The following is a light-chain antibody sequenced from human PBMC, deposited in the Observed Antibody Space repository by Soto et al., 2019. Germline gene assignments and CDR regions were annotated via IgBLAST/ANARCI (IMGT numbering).Light chain of an antibody. J-gene: IGKJ4*01. Sequence: EIVMTQSPATMSVSPGERATLSCRASQSVSSNLAWYQQKPGQAPRLLIYGASTRATGIPASVSGSGSGTAFTLTISSLPSEDFALYDCQQYNKFPSLTFGGGTKVEIK. CDR2: GAS. CDR3: QQYNKFPSLT. V-gene: IGKV3-15*01. CDR1: QSVSSN.